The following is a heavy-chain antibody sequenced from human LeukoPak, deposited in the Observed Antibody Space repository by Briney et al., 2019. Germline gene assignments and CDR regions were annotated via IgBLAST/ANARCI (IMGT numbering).Heavy chain of an antibody. V-gene: IGHV3-23*01. Sequence: GGSLRLSCAASGFMFSNFAMSWVRQAPGKGLEWVSTIYYSGGNTYSADSVKGRFTISRDNAKNTLYLQMNSLRAEDTAVYYCAKEQGQAVVPRRFDYWGQGTLVTVSS. CDR3: AKEQGQAVVPRRFDY. D-gene: IGHD2-2*01. CDR1: GFMFSNFA. CDR2: IYYSGGNT. J-gene: IGHJ4*02.